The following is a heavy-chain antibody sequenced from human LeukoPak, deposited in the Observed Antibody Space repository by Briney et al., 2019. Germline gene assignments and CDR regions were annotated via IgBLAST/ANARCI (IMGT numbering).Heavy chain of an antibody. V-gene: IGHV1-8*01. D-gene: IGHD1-26*01. CDR1: GYTFTSYD. CDR2: MNPNSGNT. Sequence: ASVKVSCKASGYTFTSYDITWVRQATGQGLEWMGWMNPNSGNTGYAQKFQGRVTMTRSASINTAYMELSSLTSDDTAVYYCARSSVGARRRIDYWGQGTLVTVSS. J-gene: IGHJ4*02. CDR3: ARSSVGARRRIDY.